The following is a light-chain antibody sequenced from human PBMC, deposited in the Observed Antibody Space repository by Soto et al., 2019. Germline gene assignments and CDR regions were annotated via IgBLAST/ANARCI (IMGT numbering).Light chain of an antibody. CDR1: QSVRSY. CDR2: DAS. J-gene: IGKJ5*01. Sequence: IVMTQSPATLSLSLGERATLSCRASQSVRSYLAWYQQKPGQAPRLLIYDASNRATGIPARLSGSGSGTDFTLTISSLEPEDFAVYSCQQLNNWRPLLTFGRGTRLEIK. V-gene: IGKV3-11*01. CDR3: QQLNNWRPLLT.